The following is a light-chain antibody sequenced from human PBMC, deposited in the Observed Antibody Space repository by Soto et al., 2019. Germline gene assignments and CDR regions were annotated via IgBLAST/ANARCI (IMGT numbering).Light chain of an antibody. CDR3: CSYAGSYRV. CDR1: SSDVGGYNY. J-gene: IGLJ1*01. CDR2: DVS. Sequence: QSALTQPRSVSGSPGQSVTISCTGTSSDVGGYNYVSWYQQHPGKAPKLMIYDVSKRPSGVPDRFSGSKSGNTDSLTISGLQAEDEADYYCCSYAGSYRVFGTGTKLTVL. V-gene: IGLV2-11*01.